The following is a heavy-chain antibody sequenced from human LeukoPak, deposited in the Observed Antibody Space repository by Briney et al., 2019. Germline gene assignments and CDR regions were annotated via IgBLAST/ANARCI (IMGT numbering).Heavy chain of an antibody. J-gene: IGHJ4*02. V-gene: IGHV1-18*01. CDR1: GYTFTSYG. CDR2: ISAYNGNT. Sequence: ASAKVSCKASGYTFTSYGISWVRQAPGQGLEWMGWISAYNGNTNYAQKLQGRVTMTTDTFTSTAYMELRSLRSEDTAVYYCATYSSSNLFDYWGQGTLVTVSS. CDR3: ATYSSSNLFDY. D-gene: IGHD6-6*01.